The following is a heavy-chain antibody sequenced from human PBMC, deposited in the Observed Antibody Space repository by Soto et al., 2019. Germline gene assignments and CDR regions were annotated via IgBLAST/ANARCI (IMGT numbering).Heavy chain of an antibody. V-gene: IGHV1-69*02. CDR2: IFPLTDIP. CDR1: GGTFRNYP. J-gene: IGHJ4*02. CDR3: ARGPLVVLNYIES. Sequence: QVQLVQSGTEVKKPGSSVKVSCKASGGTFRNYPINWVRQAPGQGLEWMGSIFPLTDIPDYAQNFQARLTISADKSTSTAYMELSSLTSDVTAMYFCARGPLVVLNYIESWGQGTLVTVSS.